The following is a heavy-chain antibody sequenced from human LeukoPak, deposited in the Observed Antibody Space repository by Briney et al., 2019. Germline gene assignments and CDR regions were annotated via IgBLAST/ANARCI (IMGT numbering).Heavy chain of an antibody. CDR3: ARDQMVQGVIYYFDY. Sequence: PGGSLRLSCAASGFTFSSYGMHWVRQAPGKGLEWVAVIWYDGSNKYYADSVKGRFTTSRDNSKNTLYLQMNSLRAEDTAVYYCARDQMVQGVIYYFDYWGQGTLVTVSS. J-gene: IGHJ4*02. CDR1: GFTFSSYG. D-gene: IGHD3-10*01. CDR2: IWYDGSNK. V-gene: IGHV3-33*01.